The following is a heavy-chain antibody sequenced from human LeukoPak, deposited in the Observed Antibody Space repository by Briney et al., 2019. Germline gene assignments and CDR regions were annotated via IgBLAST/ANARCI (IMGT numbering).Heavy chain of an antibody. CDR2: IYSGGST. V-gene: IGHV3-53*01. Sequence: GGSLRLSCAASGFTVSSNYMGWVRQAPGKGLEWVSVIYSGGSTYYADSVKGRFTISRDNSKNTLYLQMNSLRAEDTAVYYCARELRSHYYYYGMDVWGQGTTVTVSS. CDR3: ARELRSHYYYYGMDV. CDR1: GFTVSSNY. J-gene: IGHJ6*02. D-gene: IGHD2/OR15-2a*01.